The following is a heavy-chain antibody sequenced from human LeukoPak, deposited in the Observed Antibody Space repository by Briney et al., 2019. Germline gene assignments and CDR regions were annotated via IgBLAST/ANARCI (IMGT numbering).Heavy chain of an antibody. D-gene: IGHD1-26*01. CDR1: GFTFSSYA. CDR3: AKRPTEWELIFDY. CDR2: ISGSGGST. Sequence: GGSLRLSCAASGFTFSSYATSWVRQAPGKGLEWVSAISGSGGSTYYADSVKGRFTISRDNSKNTLYLQMNSLRAEDTAVYHCAKRPTEWELIFDYWGQGTLVTVSS. V-gene: IGHV3-23*01. J-gene: IGHJ4*02.